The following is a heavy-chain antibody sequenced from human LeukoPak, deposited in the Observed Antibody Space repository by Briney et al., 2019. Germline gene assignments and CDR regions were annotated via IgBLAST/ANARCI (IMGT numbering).Heavy chain of an antibody. J-gene: IGHJ4*02. CDR1: GFTFSSYS. CDR3: ARVAYCSGGSCSNYCFDY. Sequence: PGGSLRLSCAASGFTFSSYSMNWVRQAPGKGLEWVSYISSGSSTIYYADSAKGRFTISRDSAKNSLYLQMNSLRAEDTAVYYCARVAYCSGGSCSNYCFDYWGQGTLVTVSS. V-gene: IGHV3-48*04. CDR2: ISSGSSTI. D-gene: IGHD2-15*01.